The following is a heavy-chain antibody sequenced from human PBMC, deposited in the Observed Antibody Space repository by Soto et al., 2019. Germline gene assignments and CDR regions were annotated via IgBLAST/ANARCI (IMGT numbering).Heavy chain of an antibody. CDR2: IHYSGST. J-gene: IGHJ5*02. D-gene: IGHD6-25*01. Sequence: QVQLQESGPGLVKPSETLSLTCTVSGGSISSYYWSWIRQPPGKGLEWIGYIHYSGSTNYNPSLKSRVPISVDTSKNQFSLKLNAGTAADTAVYYCARPHGGSSGWDNWFDPWGQGTLVTVSS. V-gene: IGHV4-59*01. CDR3: ARPHGGSSGWDNWFDP. CDR1: GGSISSYY.